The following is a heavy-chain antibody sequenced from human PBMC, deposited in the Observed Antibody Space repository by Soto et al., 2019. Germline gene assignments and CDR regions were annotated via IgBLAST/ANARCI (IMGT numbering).Heavy chain of an antibody. CDR3: VRRRGYSSSGAFDK. CDR1: EDIFTNYW. Sequence: GESLKISCKASEDIFTNYWIGWVRQMPGRGLEWMGIIYPGDSDTRYSPSFEGQVTFSVDKSINTAYLHLSTLKASDTAMFYCVRRRGYSSSGAFDKWAQGTLVTVSS. V-gene: IGHV5-51*01. D-gene: IGHD6-6*01. J-gene: IGHJ4*02. CDR2: IYPGDSDT.